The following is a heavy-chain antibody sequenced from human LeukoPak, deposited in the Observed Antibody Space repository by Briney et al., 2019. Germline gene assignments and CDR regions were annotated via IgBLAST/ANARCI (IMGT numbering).Heavy chain of an antibody. CDR2: IYYTGSS. CDR1: GGSIRSSDDY. Sequence: SETLSLTCSVSGGSIRSSDDYWGFVRQTPGKGLEWMGSIYYTGSSHYNPSLKSRATISVDTSKNQFSLKLTSVTAADTAVYYCARVVTTDTWNWFDPWGQGTLVTVSS. J-gene: IGHJ5*02. D-gene: IGHD4-17*01. CDR3: ARVVTTDTWNWFDP. V-gene: IGHV4-39*07.